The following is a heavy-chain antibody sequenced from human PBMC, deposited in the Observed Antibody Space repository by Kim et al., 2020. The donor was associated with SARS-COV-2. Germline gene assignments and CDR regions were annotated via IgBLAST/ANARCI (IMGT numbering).Heavy chain of an antibody. D-gene: IGHD3-10*01. J-gene: IGHJ4*02. Sequence: NPSRKSRVTISVDTSKNQFTLKLSSVTAADTAVYYCARGGGYYGSGSYYRWGQGTLVTVSS. CDR3: ARGGGYYGSGSYYR. V-gene: IGHV4-34*01.